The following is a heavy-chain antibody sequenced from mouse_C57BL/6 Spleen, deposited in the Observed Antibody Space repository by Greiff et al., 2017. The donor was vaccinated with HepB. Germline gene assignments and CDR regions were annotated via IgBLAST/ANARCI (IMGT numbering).Heavy chain of an antibody. CDR2: IHPNSGST. Sequence: VQLQQPGAELVKPGASVKLSCKASGYTFTSYWMHWVKQRPGQGLEWIGMIHPNSGSTNYNEKFKSKATLTVDKSSSTAYMQLSSLTSEDSAVYYCASDGYYVDYYAMDYWGQGTSVTVSS. J-gene: IGHJ4*01. D-gene: IGHD2-3*01. CDR1: GYTFTSYW. V-gene: IGHV1-64*01. CDR3: ASDGYYVDYYAMDY.